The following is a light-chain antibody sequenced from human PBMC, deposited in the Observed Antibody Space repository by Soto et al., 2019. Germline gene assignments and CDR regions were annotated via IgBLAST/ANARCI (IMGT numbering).Light chain of an antibody. CDR1: QSVSSSY. V-gene: IGKV3-20*01. J-gene: IGKJ4*01. CDR3: QQYGSSSLT. Sequence: EIVLTQSPGTLSLSPGERATLSCRASQSVSSSYLAWYQQKPGQDPRLLIYGASSRATGIPDRFSGSGSGTDFTLTISRLEPEDFAVYYCQQYGSSSLTFGGGTKVDIK. CDR2: GAS.